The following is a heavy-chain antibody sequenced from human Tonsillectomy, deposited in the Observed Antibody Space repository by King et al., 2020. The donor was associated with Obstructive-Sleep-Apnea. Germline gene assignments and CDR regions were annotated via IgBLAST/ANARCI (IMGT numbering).Heavy chain of an antibody. CDR3: ARSDSSGSYFAYYSYYFTMDV. Sequence: VQLVESGGGVVQPGKSLRLSCAASGFTFSSYAMHWVRQAPGKGLEWVAFISNDGSNKYYADSVKGRFTVSRDSSKNTLFLQMNSLRAEDTAVYYCARSDSSGSYFAYYSYYFTMDVWGQGTTVTVSS. D-gene: IGHD3-22*01. J-gene: IGHJ6*02. V-gene: IGHV3-30*04. CDR1: GFTFSSYA. CDR2: ISNDGSNK.